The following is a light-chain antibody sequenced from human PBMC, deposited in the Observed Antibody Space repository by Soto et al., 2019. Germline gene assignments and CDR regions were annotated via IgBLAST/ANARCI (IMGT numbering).Light chain of an antibody. CDR2: GAT. CDR1: QSISNN. CDR3: QQYNNWPLT. V-gene: IGKV3-15*01. J-gene: IGKJ4*01. Sequence: ETVMTQSPATLSVSPGERATLSCRAGQSISNNLAWYQQNPGQAPRLLIYGATTRATGIPSRFSGSGSGTEFTLTISSLQSEDFAVYYCQQYNNWPLTFGGGTKAEIK.